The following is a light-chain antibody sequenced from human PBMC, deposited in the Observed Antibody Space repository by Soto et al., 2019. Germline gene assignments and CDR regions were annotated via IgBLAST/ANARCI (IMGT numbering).Light chain of an antibody. CDR1: SSNIGAGYD. CDR2: GNS. CDR3: QSYDSSLSVF. J-gene: IGLJ1*01. V-gene: IGLV1-40*01. Sequence: QSVLTQPPSVSGAPGQRVTISCTGSSSNIGAGYDVHWYQQLPGTAPKLLIYGNSNRPSGVPDRFSGSKSGTSASLAITGLQAEDEADYYCQSYDSSLSVFFGNGTKVTVL.